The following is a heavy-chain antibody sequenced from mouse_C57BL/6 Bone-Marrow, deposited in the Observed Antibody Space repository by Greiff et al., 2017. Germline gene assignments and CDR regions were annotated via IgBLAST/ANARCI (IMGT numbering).Heavy chain of an antibody. CDR3: AKGTIYYGNYGGMVVSAMDY. CDR1: GFSLTSYG. CDR2: IWRGGST. J-gene: IGHJ4*01. V-gene: IGHV2-5*01. D-gene: IGHD2-1*01. Sequence: QVQLKESGPGLVQPSQSLSITCTVSGFSLTSYGVHWVRQSPGKGLEWLGVIWRGGSTDYNAAFMSRLSITKDNSKSQVFFKMNSLQADDTAIYYCAKGTIYYGNYGGMVVSAMDYWGQGTSVTVSS.